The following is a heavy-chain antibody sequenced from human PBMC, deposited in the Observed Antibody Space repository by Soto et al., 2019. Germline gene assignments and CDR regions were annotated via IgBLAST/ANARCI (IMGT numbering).Heavy chain of an antibody. J-gene: IGHJ4*02. D-gene: IGHD4-17*01. CDR1: GGSIIRGDFY. V-gene: IGHV4-30-4*01. CDR3: ARADDFSDRFDY. CDR2: IYYSGST. Sequence: SETLSLTCSVSGGSIIRGDFYWIWIRQPPGKGLELIGNIYYSGSTYYNPSLRSRAIMSVDTSQNQFSLKLSSLTAADTAVYFCARADDFSDRFDYWGQGALVTVSS.